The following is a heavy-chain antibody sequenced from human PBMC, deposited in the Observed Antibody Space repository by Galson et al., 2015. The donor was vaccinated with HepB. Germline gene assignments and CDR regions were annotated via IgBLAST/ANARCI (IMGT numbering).Heavy chain of an antibody. Sequence: SVKVSCKASGYTFTSYDINWVRQATGQGPEWMGWMNPNSGNTGYAQKFQGRVTMTRNTAIRTAYMELSSLRSEDTAVYYCARSAQTAITRVAGVDYYSYMDVWGEGTTVTVSS. CDR1: GYTFTSYD. V-gene: IGHV1-8*01. J-gene: IGHJ6*03. D-gene: IGHD3-3*01. CDR2: MNPNSGNT. CDR3: ARSAQTAITRVAGVDYYSYMDV.